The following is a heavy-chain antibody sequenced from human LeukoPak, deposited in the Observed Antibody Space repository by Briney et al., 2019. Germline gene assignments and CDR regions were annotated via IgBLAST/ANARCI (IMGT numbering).Heavy chain of an antibody. V-gene: IGHV4-39*01. D-gene: IGHD2-15*01. CDR2: IFYSGST. J-gene: IGHJ4*02. CDR1: GGSISSSSYY. CDR3: ARHSRPPYRSGGSCYSNYSDF. Sequence: SETLSLTCSVSGGSISSSSYYWGWIRQPPGKGLEGIGSIFYSGSTYYNPSLKSRVTISVDTSKNQFSLKLSSVTAADTAVYYCARHSRPPYRSGGSCYSNYSDFWGQGPLVTVSS.